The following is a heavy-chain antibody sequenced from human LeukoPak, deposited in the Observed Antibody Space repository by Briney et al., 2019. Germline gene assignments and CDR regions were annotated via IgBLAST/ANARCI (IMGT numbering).Heavy chain of an antibody. J-gene: IGHJ6*03. CDR3: ASFYCSGGSCYQYFSYYYMDV. V-gene: IGHV4-30-2*03. CDR1: RGFISDGGYS. CDR2: IYYSGST. Sequence: SETLSLTCAVSRGFISDGGYSWSWIRQPPGKGLEWIGYIYYSGSTYYNPSLKSRVTISVDTSKNQFSLKLNSVTAADTAVYYCASFYCSGGSCYQYFSYYYMDVWGKGTTVTISS. D-gene: IGHD2-15*01.